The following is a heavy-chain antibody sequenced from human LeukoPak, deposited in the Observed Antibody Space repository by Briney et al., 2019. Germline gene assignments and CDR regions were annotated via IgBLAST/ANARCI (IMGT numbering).Heavy chain of an antibody. CDR2: ISYDGSNK. J-gene: IGHJ6*02. CDR3: ARGLEAAAGRRGLVGYYYYYGMDV. CDR1: GFTFSSYA. D-gene: IGHD6-13*01. V-gene: IGHV3-30-3*01. Sequence: GGSLRLSCAASGFTFSSYAMHWVRQAPGKGLEWVAVISYDGSNKYYADSVKGRFTISRDNSKNTLYLQMNSLRAEDTAVYYCARGLEAAAGRRGLVGYYYYYGMDVWGQGTTVTVSS.